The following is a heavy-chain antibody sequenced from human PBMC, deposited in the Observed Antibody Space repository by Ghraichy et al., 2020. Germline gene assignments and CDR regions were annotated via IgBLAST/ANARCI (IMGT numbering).Heavy chain of an antibody. V-gene: IGHV4-4*09. Sequence: SETLSLTCTVSGGSISSYYWSWIRQPPGKGLEWIGYIYTSGSTNYNPSLKSRVTISVDTSKNQFSLKLSSVTAADTAVYYCARPAGSGWYYFDYWGQGTLVTVSS. CDR1: GGSISSYY. CDR2: IYTSGST. J-gene: IGHJ4*02. CDR3: ARPAGSGWYYFDY. D-gene: IGHD6-19*01.